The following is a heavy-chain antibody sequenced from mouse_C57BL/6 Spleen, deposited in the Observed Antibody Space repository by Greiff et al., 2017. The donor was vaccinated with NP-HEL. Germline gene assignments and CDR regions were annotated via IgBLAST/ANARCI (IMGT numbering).Heavy chain of an antibody. CDR1: GFTFSDYG. D-gene: IGHD2-4*01. V-gene: IGHV5-17*01. CDR3: ARSDYYDYDYYAMDY. Sequence: EVKLVESGGGLVKPGGSLKLSCAASGFTFSDYGMHWVRQAPEKGLEWVAYISSGSSTIYYADTVKGRFTISRDNAKNTLFLQMTSLRSEDTAMYYCARSDYYDYDYYAMDYWGQGTSVTVSS. J-gene: IGHJ4*01. CDR2: ISSGSSTI.